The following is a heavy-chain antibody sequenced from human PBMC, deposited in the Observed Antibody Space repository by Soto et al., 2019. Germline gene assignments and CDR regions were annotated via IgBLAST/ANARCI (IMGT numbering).Heavy chain of an antibody. Sequence: GGSLRLSCVASGFTFISSFMGWVRQAPGKGLEWVSYISSSGSTIYYADSVKGRFTISRDNAKNSLYLQMNSLRAEDTAVYYCASGGWLVSYYYYGMDVWGQGTTVTVSS. CDR3: ASGGWLVSYYYYGMDV. D-gene: IGHD6-19*01. CDR2: ISSSGSTI. J-gene: IGHJ6*02. V-gene: IGHV3-48*04. CDR1: GFTFISSF.